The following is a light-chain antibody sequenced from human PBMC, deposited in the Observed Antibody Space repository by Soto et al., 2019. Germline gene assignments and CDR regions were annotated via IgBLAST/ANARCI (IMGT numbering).Light chain of an antibody. CDR1: SSDVGGYNY. J-gene: IGLJ1*01. CDR2: DVS. Sequence: QSALTQPASVSGSPGQSITISCTGTSSDVGGYNYVSWYQQHPGKAPKLMIYDVSNRPSGVSNRFSGSKSGNTASLTISGLQAEDDAYYYCSSYTSSSPHVFGTGTKLTVL. V-gene: IGLV2-14*01. CDR3: SSYTSSSPHV.